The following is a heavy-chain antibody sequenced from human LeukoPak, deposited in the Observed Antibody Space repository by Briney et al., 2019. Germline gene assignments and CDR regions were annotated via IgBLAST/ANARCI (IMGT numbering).Heavy chain of an antibody. V-gene: IGHV3-9*01. Sequence: GGSLRLSCAASGFTFDDYAMHWVRQAPGKGLEWVSGISWNSGSIGYADSVKGRFTISRDNAKNSLYLQMNSLRAEDTALYYCAKDSPFGGSGYYSYFDYWGQGTLVTVSS. CDR1: GFTFDDYA. CDR2: ISWNSGSI. CDR3: AKDSPFGGSGYYSYFDY. D-gene: IGHD3-22*01. J-gene: IGHJ4*02.